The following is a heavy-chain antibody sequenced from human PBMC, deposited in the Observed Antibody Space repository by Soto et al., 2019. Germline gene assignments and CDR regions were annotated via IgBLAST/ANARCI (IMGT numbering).Heavy chain of an antibody. Sequence: GGSLRLSCAASGFTFSSYAMSWVRQAPGKGLEWVSAISGSGGRRYYADSVKGRSTISRDNSKNTLYLQMDSLRAEDTAVYYCAKCLSAYAHGGFDSWGQGTLVTVSS. CDR3: AKCLSAYAHGGFDS. D-gene: IGHD5-12*01. J-gene: IGHJ4*02. CDR1: GFTFSSYA. V-gene: IGHV3-23*01. CDR2: ISGSGGRR.